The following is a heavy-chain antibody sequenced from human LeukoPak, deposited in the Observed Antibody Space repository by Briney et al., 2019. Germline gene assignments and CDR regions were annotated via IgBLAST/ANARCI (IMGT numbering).Heavy chain of an antibody. Sequence: SETLSLTCTVSGYSISSGYYWSWIRQPPGKGLEWIGEINHSGSTNYNPSLKSRVTISVDTSKNQFSLKLSSVTAADTAVYYCARRRVGATTDDAFDIWGQGTMVTVSS. CDR2: INHSGST. CDR3: ARRRVGATTDDAFDI. CDR1: GYSISSGYY. D-gene: IGHD1-26*01. V-gene: IGHV4-38-2*02. J-gene: IGHJ3*02.